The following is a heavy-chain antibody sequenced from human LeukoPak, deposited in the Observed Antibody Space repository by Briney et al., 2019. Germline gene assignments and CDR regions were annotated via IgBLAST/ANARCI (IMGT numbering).Heavy chain of an antibody. Sequence: PGGSLRLSCAASGFTFSSYSMNWVRQAPGKGLEWVSSISSSSSYIYYADSVKGRFTISRDNAKNSLYLQMNSLRAEDTAAYYCARVDRRYCSSTSCSRDYWGQGTLVTVSS. V-gene: IGHV3-21*01. CDR2: ISSSSSYI. D-gene: IGHD2-2*01. J-gene: IGHJ4*02. CDR1: GFTFSSYS. CDR3: ARVDRRYCSSTSCSRDY.